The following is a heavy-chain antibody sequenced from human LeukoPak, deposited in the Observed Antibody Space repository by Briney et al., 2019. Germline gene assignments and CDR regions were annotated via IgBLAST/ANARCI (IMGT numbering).Heavy chain of an antibody. Sequence: SQTLSLTFAISGDSVSINRASWTWIRQSPSRGLEWLGRTYYRSKWYNAYAVSLKSRISINPDTSKNQFSLQLNSVTPEDTAVYYCSRSDGASDFDYWGQGTLVTVSS. V-gene: IGHV6-1*01. D-gene: IGHD5-24*01. CDR3: SRSDGASDFDY. J-gene: IGHJ4*02. CDR1: GDSVSINRAS. CDR2: TYYRSKWYN.